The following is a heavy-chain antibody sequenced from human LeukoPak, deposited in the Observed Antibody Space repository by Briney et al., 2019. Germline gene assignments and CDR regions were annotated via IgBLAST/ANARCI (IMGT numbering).Heavy chain of an antibody. J-gene: IGHJ3*01. V-gene: IGHV3-53*01. Sequence: GGSLRLSCAAPGFTVITNDMTWVRQAPGKGLEWVSSIGDAGTYYADSVKGRFTISRDNPKNMLYLQLNSLRAGDTAMYYCAKNLGPFDVRGQGTMVTVSS. D-gene: IGHD3-16*01. CDR2: IGDAGT. CDR1: GFTVITND. CDR3: AKNLGPFDV.